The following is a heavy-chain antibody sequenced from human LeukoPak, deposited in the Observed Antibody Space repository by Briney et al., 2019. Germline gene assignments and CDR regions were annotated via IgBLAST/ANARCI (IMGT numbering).Heavy chain of an antibody. CDR1: GFTFSSYS. J-gene: IGHJ5*02. D-gene: IGHD4-17*01. CDR2: ISSSSSYI. CDR3: ARKTTVTTTGWFDP. Sequence: PGGSLRLSCAASGFTFSSYSMNWVRQAPGKGLEWVSSISSSSSYIYYADSVKGRFTISRDNAKNSLYLQMNSLRAEDTAVYYCARKTTVTTTGWFDPWGQGTLVTVSS. V-gene: IGHV3-21*01.